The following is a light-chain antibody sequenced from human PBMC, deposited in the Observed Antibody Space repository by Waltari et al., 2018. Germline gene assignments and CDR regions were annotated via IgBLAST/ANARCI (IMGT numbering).Light chain of an antibody. CDR2: GAS. CDR1: QTVSSN. J-gene: IGKJ1*01. Sequence: ETVMTQSPATLSVSPGESATLSCRPSQTVSSNLAWYQQKPGQAPRLLIYGASIRATGVPARFSGSGSGTQFTLTIHSLQSEDFAIYYCQQYNTWPPWTFGQGTKVDIK. CDR3: QQYNTWPPWT. V-gene: IGKV3-15*01.